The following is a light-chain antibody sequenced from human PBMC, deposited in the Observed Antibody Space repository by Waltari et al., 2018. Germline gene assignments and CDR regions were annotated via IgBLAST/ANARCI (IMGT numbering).Light chain of an antibody. CDR2: DVS. J-gene: IGKJ1*01. CDR3: QHYVRLPVT. CDR1: QIILRA. Sequence: ELLLTQSPGTLSLSPGERATLSCRASQIILRALAWYQQKPGQAPRLLIYDVSTRAGGIPDRFSGSGSGTDFSLTISRLEPEDFAVDYCQHYVRLPVTFGQGTKWEFK. V-gene: IGKV3-20*01.